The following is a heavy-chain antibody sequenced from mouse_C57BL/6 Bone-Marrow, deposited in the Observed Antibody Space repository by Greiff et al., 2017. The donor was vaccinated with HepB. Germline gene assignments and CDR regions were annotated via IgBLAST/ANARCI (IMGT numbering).Heavy chain of an antibody. CDR1: GFTFSSYG. Sequence: EVKLLESGGDLVKPGGSLKLSCAASGFTFSSYGMSWVRQTPDKRLEWVATISSGGSYTYYPDSVKGRFTISRDNAKNTLYLQMSSLKSEDTAMYYCARHPPLTTEFAYWGQGTLVTVSA. D-gene: IGHD1-1*01. V-gene: IGHV5-6*01. CDR3: ARHPPLTTEFAY. J-gene: IGHJ3*01. CDR2: ISSGGSYT.